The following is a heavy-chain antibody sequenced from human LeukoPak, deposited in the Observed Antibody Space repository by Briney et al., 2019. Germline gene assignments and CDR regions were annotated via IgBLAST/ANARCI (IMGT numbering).Heavy chain of an antibody. CDR2: INPNSGGT. CDR1: GYTFTGYY. V-gene: IGHV1-2*06. D-gene: IGHD3-22*01. J-gene: IGHJ4*02. Sequence: GASVKVSCKASGYTFTGYYMHWVRQASGQGLEWMGRINPNSGGTNYAQKFQGRVTMTRDTSISTAYMELSRLRSDDTAVYYCAREGLDYYDSSGYYYVSPFDYWGQGTLVTVSS. CDR3: AREGLDYYDSSGYYYVSPFDY.